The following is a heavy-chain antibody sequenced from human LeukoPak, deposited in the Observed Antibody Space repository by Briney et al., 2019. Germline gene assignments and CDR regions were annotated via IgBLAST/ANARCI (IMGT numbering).Heavy chain of an antibody. Sequence: PGGSLRLSCAASGFTFSDYGIHWVRQAPGKGLEWVAVIWYDGSNKFYADSVKGRFTISRDNSKNTLYLQMNSLRAEDTAVYYCARQLGYCSDGSCYFDYWGQGTLVTVSS. CDR3: ARQLGYCSDGSCYFDY. D-gene: IGHD2-15*01. J-gene: IGHJ4*02. V-gene: IGHV3-33*01. CDR2: IWYDGSNK. CDR1: GFTFSDYG.